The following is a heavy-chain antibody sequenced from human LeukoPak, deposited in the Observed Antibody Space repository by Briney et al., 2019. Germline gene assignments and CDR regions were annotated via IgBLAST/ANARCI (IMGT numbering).Heavy chain of an antibody. D-gene: IGHD5-12*01. V-gene: IGHV5-51*01. J-gene: IGHJ4*02. CDR1: GYSFTSYW. CDR3: ARHPRHSGYGLEGFDY. Sequence: GESLKISCKGSGYSFTSYWIGWVRQTPGKGLEWMGIIYPGDSDTRYSPSFQGQATISADKSISTAYLQWSSLKASDTAMYYCARHPRHSGYGLEGFDYWGQGTLVTVSS. CDR2: IYPGDSDT.